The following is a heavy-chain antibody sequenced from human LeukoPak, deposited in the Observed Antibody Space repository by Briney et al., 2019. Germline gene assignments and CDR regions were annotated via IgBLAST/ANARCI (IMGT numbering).Heavy chain of an antibody. D-gene: IGHD3-9*01. CDR1: GGTFSSYA. V-gene: IGHV1-69*13. J-gene: IGHJ4*02. Sequence: SVKVSCKASGGTFSSYAISWVRQAPGQGLEWMGGIIPIFGTANYAQKFQGRVTITADESTSTAYMELSSLRSEDTAVYYCARVEALRYFDWLGDWGQGTLVTVSS. CDR3: ARVEALRYFDWLGD. CDR2: IIPIFGTA.